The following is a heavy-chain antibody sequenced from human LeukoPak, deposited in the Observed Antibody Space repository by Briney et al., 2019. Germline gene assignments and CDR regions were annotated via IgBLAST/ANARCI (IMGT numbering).Heavy chain of an antibody. V-gene: IGHV1-18*01. J-gene: IGHJ4*02. D-gene: IGHD6-13*01. Sequence: ASVKVSCKASGYTFTSYGISWVRQAPGQGLEWMGWISAYNGNTNYAQKLQGRVTMTTDTSTSTAYMELRSLRSDDTAVYYCAREERSWYSLPPTDWGQGTLVTVSS. CDR2: ISAYNGNT. CDR1: GYTFTSYG. CDR3: AREERSWYSLPPTD.